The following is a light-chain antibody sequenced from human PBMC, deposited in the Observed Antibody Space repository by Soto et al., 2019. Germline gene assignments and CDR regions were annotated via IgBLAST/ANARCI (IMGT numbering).Light chain of an antibody. CDR1: QSISSN. CDR3: QQYGSSPRT. V-gene: IGKV3-15*01. Sequence: RGMPQSPARLSVSPGERATLSCRASQSISSNLAWYQQKPGQAPRLLIFDASTRATGIPARFSGSGSGTDFTLTISRLEPEDFAVYYCQQYGSSPRTFGQGTKVDIK. J-gene: IGKJ1*01. CDR2: DAS.